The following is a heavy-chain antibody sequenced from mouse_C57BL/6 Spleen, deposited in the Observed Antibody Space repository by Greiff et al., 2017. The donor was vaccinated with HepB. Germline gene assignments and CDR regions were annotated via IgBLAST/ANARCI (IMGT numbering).Heavy chain of an antibody. V-gene: IGHV1-39*01. CDR2: INPNYGTT. CDR3: AREGGRDGSSYEYFDV. D-gene: IGHD1-1*01. J-gene: IGHJ1*03. CDR1: GYSFTDYN. Sequence: VQLKESGPELVKPGASVKISCKASGYSFTDYNMNWVKQSNGKSLEWIGVINPNYGTTSYNQKFKGKATLTVDQSSSTAYMQLNSLTSEDSAVYYCAREGGRDGSSYEYFDVWGTGTTVTVSS.